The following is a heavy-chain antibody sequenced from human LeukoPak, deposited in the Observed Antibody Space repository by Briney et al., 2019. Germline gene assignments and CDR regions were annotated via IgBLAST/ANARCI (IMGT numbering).Heavy chain of an antibody. CDR3: ARHNRGSYYSFDY. V-gene: IGHV4-39*01. Sequence: QTSETLSLTCTVSGGSISSSSYYWGWIRQPPGKGLEWIGSIYYSGSTYYNPSLKSRVTISVDTSKNQFSLKLSSVTAADTAVYYCARHNRGSYYSFDYWGQGTLVTVSS. CDR1: GGSISSSSYY. J-gene: IGHJ4*02. D-gene: IGHD1-26*01. CDR2: IYYSGST.